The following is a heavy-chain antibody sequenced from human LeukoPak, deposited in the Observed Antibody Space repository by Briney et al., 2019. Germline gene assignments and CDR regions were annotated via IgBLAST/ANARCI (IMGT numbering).Heavy chain of an antibody. CDR3: ARIWNFGGYNWFDP. CDR2: IYPGDSDT. Sequence: GESLKIFCKGSGYRFTSYWIGWVRQLPGKGLEWMGIIYPGDSDTKYSPSFQGQVTISADKSISTAYLQWSSLKASDTAMYYCARIWNFGGYNWFDPWGQGTLVTVSS. V-gene: IGHV5-51*01. J-gene: IGHJ5*02. CDR1: GYRFTSYW. D-gene: IGHD1-7*01.